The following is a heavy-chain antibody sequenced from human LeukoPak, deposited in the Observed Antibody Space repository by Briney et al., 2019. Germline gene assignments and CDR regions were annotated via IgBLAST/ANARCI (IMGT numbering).Heavy chain of an antibody. CDR1: GGSISSSNW. V-gene: IGHV4-4*02. CDR3: AREFAAAGTNWFDP. CDR2: IYHSGST. Sequence: SETLSLTCAVSGGSISSSNWWSWVRQPPGKGLEWIGEIYHSGSTNYNPSLKSRVTMSVDTSKNQFSLKLSSVTAADTAVYYCAREFAAAGTNWFDPWGQGTLVTVSS. D-gene: IGHD6-13*01. J-gene: IGHJ5*02.